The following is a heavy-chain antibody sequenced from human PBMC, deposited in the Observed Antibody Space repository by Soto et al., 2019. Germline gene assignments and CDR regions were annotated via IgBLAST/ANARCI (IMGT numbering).Heavy chain of an antibody. D-gene: IGHD2-21*01. CDR2: IHYTGSI. CDR3: AREDGGGARDYYGLDV. V-gene: IGHV4-30-4*01. Sequence: PGKGLEWIGYIHYTGSISYNPSLQSRLTISVDTSKNQFSLKLTSVTAADTAVYFCAREDGGGARDYYGLDVSGQRTSVTVYS. J-gene: IGHJ6*02.